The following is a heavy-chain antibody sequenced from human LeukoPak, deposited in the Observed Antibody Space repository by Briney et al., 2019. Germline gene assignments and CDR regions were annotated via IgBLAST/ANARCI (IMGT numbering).Heavy chain of an antibody. CDR3: AKDFSSNGWYDY. J-gene: IGHJ4*02. CDR1: GFTFSTYA. Sequence: GGSLRLSCAASGFTFSTYAMSWVRQAPGKGLEWVSAISASGGPTYYADSVKGRFAISRDNPKNTLYLQMNSLRAEDTAVYYCAKDFSSNGWYDYWGQGTLVTVSS. V-gene: IGHV3-23*01. D-gene: IGHD6-19*01. CDR2: ISASGGPT.